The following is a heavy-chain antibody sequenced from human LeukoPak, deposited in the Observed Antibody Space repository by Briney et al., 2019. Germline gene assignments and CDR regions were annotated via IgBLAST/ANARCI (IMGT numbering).Heavy chain of an antibody. CDR3: ARDRNDILTGYPYNWFDP. D-gene: IGHD3-9*01. CDR1: GYTFTGYY. Sequence: GASVKVSCKASGYTFTGYYMHWVRQAPGQGLEWMGWINPNSGGTNYAQKLQGRVTMTRDTSISTAYMELSRLRSDDTAVYYCARDRNDILTGYPYNWFDPWGQGTLVTVSS. V-gene: IGHV1-2*02. J-gene: IGHJ5*02. CDR2: INPNSGGT.